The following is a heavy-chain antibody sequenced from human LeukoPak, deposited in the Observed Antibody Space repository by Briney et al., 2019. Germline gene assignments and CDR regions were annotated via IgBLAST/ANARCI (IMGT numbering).Heavy chain of an antibody. V-gene: IGHV3-66*04. Sequence: GGSLRLSCAASGFTVISNYMTWVCQAPGKGLEWVSVIYGGGVTLYADSVKGRFTISRDNSKNTIYLQMNSLRAEDTAVYYCARLSGSYHPWWFDPWGQGTLVTVSS. J-gene: IGHJ5*02. CDR2: IYGGGVT. D-gene: IGHD1-26*01. CDR3: ARLSGSYHPWWFDP. CDR1: GFTVISNY.